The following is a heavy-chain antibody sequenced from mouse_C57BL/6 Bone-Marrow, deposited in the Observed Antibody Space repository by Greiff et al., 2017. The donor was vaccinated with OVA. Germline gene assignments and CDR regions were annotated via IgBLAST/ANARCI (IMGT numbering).Heavy chain of an antibody. CDR2: IDPSDSYT. CDR3: ARSPFAY. J-gene: IGHJ3*01. Sequence: QVQLQQPGAELVMPGASVKLSCKASGYTFTSYWMHWVKQRPGQGLEWIGEIDPSDSYTTYNQKFEGKSTLTVDKSSSTAYMQLSSLTSEDSAVYYCARSPFAYWGQGTLVTVSA. V-gene: IGHV1-69*01. CDR1: GYTFTSYW.